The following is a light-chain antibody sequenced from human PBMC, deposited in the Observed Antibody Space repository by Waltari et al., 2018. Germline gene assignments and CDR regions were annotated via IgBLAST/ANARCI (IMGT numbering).Light chain of an antibody. CDR3: QQSYSTLWT. V-gene: IGKV1-39*01. CDR1: QSISSY. Sequence: DVQMTQSPSSLSASVGDRVTITCRASQSISSYLNWYQQKPGKAPKLLTYAASSLQSGVPPRFSGSGSGTDFTLTISSLQPEDFATYYCQQSYSTLWTFGQGTKVEIK. J-gene: IGKJ1*01. CDR2: AAS.